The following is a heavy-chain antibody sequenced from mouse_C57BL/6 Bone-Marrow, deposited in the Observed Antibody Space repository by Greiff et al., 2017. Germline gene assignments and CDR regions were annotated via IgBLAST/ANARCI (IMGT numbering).Heavy chain of an antibody. Sequence: EVMLVESGGGLVQPGGSLKLSCAASGFTFSDYGMAWVRQAPRKGPEWVAFISNLAYSIYYADTVTGRFTISRENAKNTLYLEMSSLRSEDTAMYYCARMDDDGYLDYWGQGTTLTVSS. V-gene: IGHV5-15*01. CDR2: ISNLAYSI. D-gene: IGHD2-3*01. CDR3: ARMDDDGYLDY. CDR1: GFTFSDYG. J-gene: IGHJ2*01.